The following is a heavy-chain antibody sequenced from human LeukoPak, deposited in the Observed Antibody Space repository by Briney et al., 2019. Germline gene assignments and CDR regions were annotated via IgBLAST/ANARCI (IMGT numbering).Heavy chain of an antibody. CDR3: AKDWANIVVVPAAYYYYYMDV. D-gene: IGHD2-2*01. CDR2: IRYDGSNK. J-gene: IGHJ6*03. CDR1: GFTFSSYG. V-gene: IGHV3-30*02. Sequence: GGSLRLSCAASGFTFSSYGMHWVRQAPGKGLEWVAFIRYDGSNKYYADSVKGRFTISRDNSKNTLYLQMNSLRAEDTAVYYCAKDWANIVVVPAAYYYYYMDVWGKGTTVTVSS.